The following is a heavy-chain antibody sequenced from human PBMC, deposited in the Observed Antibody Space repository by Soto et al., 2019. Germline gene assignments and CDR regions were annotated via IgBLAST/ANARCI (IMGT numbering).Heavy chain of an antibody. CDR3: ARDGGRHSGGIDY. J-gene: IGHJ4*02. V-gene: IGHV1-69*01. CDR1: GGTFSSYS. Sequence: QVQLVQSGAEVKKPGSSVKVSCKASGGTFSSYSINWVRQAPGQGLEWMGEIIPIFGTANYAQKFQGRVTITADESTRTAYMELSSLRSEDTVVYYCARDGGRHSGGIDYWGQGTLVTVSS. D-gene: IGHD1-26*01. CDR2: IIPIFGTA.